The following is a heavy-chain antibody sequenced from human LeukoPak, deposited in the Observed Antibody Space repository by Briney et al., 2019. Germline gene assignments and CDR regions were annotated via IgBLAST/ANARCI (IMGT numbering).Heavy chain of an antibody. J-gene: IGHJ6*02. V-gene: IGHV3-49*04. CDR3: TRDIVVVVAATGYYYYYGMDV. CDR2: IRSKAYGGTT. Sequence: GGSLRLSCTASGFTFGDYAMSWVRQAPGKGLEWVGFIRSKAYGGTTEYAASGKGRFTISRDDSKSIAYLQMNSLKAEDTAVYYCTRDIVVVVAATGYYYYYGMDVWGQGTTVTVSS. CDR1: GFTFGDYA. D-gene: IGHD2-15*01.